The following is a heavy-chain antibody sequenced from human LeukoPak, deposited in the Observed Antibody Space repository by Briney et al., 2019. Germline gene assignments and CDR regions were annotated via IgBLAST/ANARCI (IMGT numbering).Heavy chain of an antibody. CDR3: ARRNIAAAALDY. J-gene: IGHJ4*02. CDR2: ISYDGNNQ. Sequence: GRSLRLSCAASGFTFSSHGMHWVRQAPGKGLEWVAVISYDGNNQYYADSVKGRFTISRDNSKNTLYLQMNSLRAEDTAVYYCARRNIAAAALDYWGQGTLVTVSS. D-gene: IGHD6-13*01. V-gene: IGHV3-30*03. CDR1: GFTFSSHG.